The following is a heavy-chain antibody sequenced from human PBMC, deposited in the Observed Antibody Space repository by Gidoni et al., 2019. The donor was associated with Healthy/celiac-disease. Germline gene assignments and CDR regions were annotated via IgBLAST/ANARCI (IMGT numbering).Heavy chain of an antibody. CDR1: GGSFSGYY. Sequence: QVQLQQWGAGLLKPSETLSLTCAVYGGSFSGYYWSWIRQPPGKGLEWIGEINHSGSTNYNPSLKSRVTISVDTSKNQFSLKLSSVTAADTAVYYCARGSNWLNVFDYWGQGTLVTVSS. D-gene: IGHD3-9*01. CDR3: ARGSNWLNVFDY. V-gene: IGHV4-34*01. CDR2: INHSGST. J-gene: IGHJ4*02.